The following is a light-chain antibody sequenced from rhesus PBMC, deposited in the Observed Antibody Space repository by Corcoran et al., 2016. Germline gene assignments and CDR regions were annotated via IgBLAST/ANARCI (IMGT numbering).Light chain of an antibody. CDR3: QKYSSSPYS. Sequence: QVILTQSPATLSLSPGERATLSCRASQSVGSSLAWYQQKPGQAPRLLIEGASSRATGIPDRFSGIGSGTEFTLTISSLEPEDFAVYYCQKYSSSPYSFGQGTKVEIK. CDR1: QSVGSS. V-gene: IGKV3-53*01. J-gene: IGKJ2*01. CDR2: GAS.